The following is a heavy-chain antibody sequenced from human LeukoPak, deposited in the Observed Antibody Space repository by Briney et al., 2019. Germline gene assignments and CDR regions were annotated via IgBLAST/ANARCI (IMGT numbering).Heavy chain of an antibody. Sequence: GGSLRLSCAASGFTFNKYWMTWVRQAPGKGLEWVATIKTDGSRKYYVDSVKGRFSISRDNARNSLYLQMNSLRAEDTAVYYCARNGAPVVTAITPYYYYMDVWGKGTTVTVSS. V-gene: IGHV3-7*01. CDR1: GFTFNKYW. CDR2: IKTDGSRK. J-gene: IGHJ6*03. CDR3: ARNGAPVVTAITPYYYYMDV. D-gene: IGHD2-21*02.